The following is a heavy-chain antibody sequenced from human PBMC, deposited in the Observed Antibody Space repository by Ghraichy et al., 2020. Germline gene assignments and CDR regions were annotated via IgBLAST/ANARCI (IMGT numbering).Heavy chain of an antibody. V-gene: IGHV4-31*03. J-gene: IGHJ4*02. CDR3: ARADYADVDIAEFYIDY. CDR2: IHYRGTF. D-gene: IGHD3-16*01. Sequence: SETLSLTCSVSGDSISSDGHYWNWIRQHPGGGLEWIGNIHYRGTFNYSPSLKSRVTISIDTSKNQFSLKLRSVTAADTAVYYCARADYADVDIAEFYIDYWGQGTLVTVSS. CDR1: GDSISSDGHY.